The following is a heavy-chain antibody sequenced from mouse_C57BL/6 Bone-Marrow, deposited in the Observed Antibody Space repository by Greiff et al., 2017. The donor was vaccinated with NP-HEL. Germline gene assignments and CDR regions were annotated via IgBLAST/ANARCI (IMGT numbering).Heavy chain of an antibody. CDR1: GYTFTSYW. J-gene: IGHJ1*03. Sequence: QVQLQQSGAELVKPGASVKLSCKASGYTFTSYWMHWVKQRPGRGLGWIGRMGPSSGGTKYNEKFKSKATLTVDKPSSTAYMQLSSLTSEDSAVYYCARRGYYGHWYFDVWGTGTTVTVSS. CDR3: ARRGYYGHWYFDV. CDR2: MGPSSGGT. D-gene: IGHD1-1*01. V-gene: IGHV1-72*01.